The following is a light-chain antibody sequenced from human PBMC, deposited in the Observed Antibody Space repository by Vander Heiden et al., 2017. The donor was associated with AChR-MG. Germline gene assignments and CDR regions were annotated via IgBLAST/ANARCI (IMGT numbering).Light chain of an antibody. CDR1: QDINTW. CDR2: AAS. Sequence: DIQMTQSPSSVSASVGDRVTITCRASQDINTWLAWYQQKPGRAPKLLIYAASNLESGVPSRFSGSGSGTDFALTISSLQPEDFATYYCQQDHGLHSFGGRTKVEI. V-gene: IGKV1-12*01. CDR3: QQDHGLHS. J-gene: IGKJ4*01.